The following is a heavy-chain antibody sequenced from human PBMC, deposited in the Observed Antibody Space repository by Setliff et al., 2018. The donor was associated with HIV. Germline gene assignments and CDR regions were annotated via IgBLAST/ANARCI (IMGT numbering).Heavy chain of an antibody. CDR1: GGTFRTST. J-gene: IGHJ3*02. V-gene: IGHV1-69*13. CDR2: IIPIFDTT. Sequence: SVKVSCKASGGTFRTSTISWVRQAPGQGLEWMGGIIPIFDTTKYVQKFQDRVTISADESTSTAYMELSSLRSEDTAVYYCAKGAGLGYYSSGSYGPDDIWGQGTMVTVSS. CDR3: AKGAGLGYYSSGSYGPDDI. D-gene: IGHD3-10*01.